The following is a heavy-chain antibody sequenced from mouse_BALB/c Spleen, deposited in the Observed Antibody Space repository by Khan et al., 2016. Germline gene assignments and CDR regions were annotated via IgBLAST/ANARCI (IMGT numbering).Heavy chain of an antibody. J-gene: IGHJ4*01. CDR1: GYSITSDYA. D-gene: IGHD2-1*01. V-gene: IGHV3-2*02. CDR3: ARSRGNYMDY. CDR2: ISYSGST. Sequence: EVQLQESGPGLVKPSQSLSLTCTVTGYSITSDYAWNWIRQFPGNKLEWMGYISYSGSTSYNPSLKSRISITRDTSKNQFFLQLNSVTTEDTATYYCARSRGNYMDYWGQGTSVTVSS.